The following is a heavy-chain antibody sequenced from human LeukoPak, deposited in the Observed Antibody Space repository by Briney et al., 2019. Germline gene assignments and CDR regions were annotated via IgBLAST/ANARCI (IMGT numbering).Heavy chain of an antibody. CDR3: ASQSYYGSGSYRLEAFDI. D-gene: IGHD3-10*01. V-gene: IGHV3-72*01. CDR1: GFTFSSNW. CDR2: TRNKGNSYIT. Sequence: GGSLRLSCAASGFTFSSNWTSWVRQAPGKGLEWVGRTRNKGNSYITEYAASVRGRFTISRDDSKNSLYLQMNSLKTEDTAVYYCASQSYYGSGSYRLEAFDIWGQGTMVTVPS. J-gene: IGHJ3*02.